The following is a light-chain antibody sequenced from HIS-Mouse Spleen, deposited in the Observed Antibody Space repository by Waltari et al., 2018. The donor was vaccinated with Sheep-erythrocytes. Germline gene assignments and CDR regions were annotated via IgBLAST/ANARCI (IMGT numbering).Light chain of an antibody. CDR2: AAS. Sequence: VGQCISSWLASSQQTPWNDPNLLIYAASSLQSGVPSRFSGSGSGTDFTLTISSLQPEDFATYYCQQANSLPITFGQGTRLEIK. J-gene: IGKJ5*01. CDR3: QQANSLPIT. CDR1: QCISSW. V-gene: IGKV1-12*01.